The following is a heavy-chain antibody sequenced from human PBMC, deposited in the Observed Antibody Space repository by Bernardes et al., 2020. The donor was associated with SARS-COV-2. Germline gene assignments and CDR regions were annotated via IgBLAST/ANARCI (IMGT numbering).Heavy chain of an antibody. CDR2: INGDGSRT. V-gene: IGHV3-74*01. Sequence: GGSLRLSCAASGFTFSSYWMHWVRQAPGKGLMWVSRINGDGSRTTYADSVKGRFTISRDNTKNTLYLQMNSLRAEDTAVYYCVRGPSDGHGRFEYWGQGTLAPSPQ. J-gene: IGHJ4*02. CDR1: GFTFSSYW. CDR3: VRGPSDGHGRFEY.